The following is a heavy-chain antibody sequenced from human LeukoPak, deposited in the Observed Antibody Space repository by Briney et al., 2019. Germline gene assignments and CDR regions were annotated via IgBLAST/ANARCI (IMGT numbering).Heavy chain of an antibody. J-gene: IGHJ4*02. D-gene: IGHD5-12*01. CDR2: INPNSGGT. Sequence: GASVKVSCKASGYTFTGYYMHWVRQALGQGLEWMGWINPNSGGTNYAQKFQGRVTMTRDTSISTAYMELSRLRSDDTAVYYCARDIVAAMNFDYWGQGTLVTVSS. V-gene: IGHV1-2*02. CDR1: GYTFTGYY. CDR3: ARDIVAAMNFDY.